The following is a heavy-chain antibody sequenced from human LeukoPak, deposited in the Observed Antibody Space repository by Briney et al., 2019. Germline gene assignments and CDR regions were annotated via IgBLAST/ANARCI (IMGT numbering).Heavy chain of an antibody. Sequence: SETLSLTCTVSGGSISSYYWSWIRQPPGKGLEWIGYIYYSGSINYNPSLKSRVTISVDTSKNQFSLKLSSVTAADTAVYYCARGQDYGDYEGYWGQGTLVTVSS. CDR3: ARGQDYGDYEGY. J-gene: IGHJ4*02. CDR2: IYYSGSI. CDR1: GGSISSYY. D-gene: IGHD4-17*01. V-gene: IGHV4-59*01.